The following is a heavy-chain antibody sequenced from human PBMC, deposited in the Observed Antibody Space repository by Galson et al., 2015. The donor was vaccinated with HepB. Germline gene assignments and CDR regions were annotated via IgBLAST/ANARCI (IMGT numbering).Heavy chain of an antibody. CDR1: GGTFSSYA. Sequence: SVKVSCKASGGTFSSYAISWVRQAPGQGLEWMGGIIPIFGTANYAQEFQGRVTITADESTSTAYMELSSLRSEDTAVYYCARVGIFPAATVDYWGQGTLVTVSS. D-gene: IGHD2-2*01. CDR3: ARVGIFPAATVDY. V-gene: IGHV1-69*13. J-gene: IGHJ4*02. CDR2: IIPIFGTA.